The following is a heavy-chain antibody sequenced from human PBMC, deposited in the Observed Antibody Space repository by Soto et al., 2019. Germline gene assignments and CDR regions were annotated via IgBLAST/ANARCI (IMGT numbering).Heavy chain of an antibody. CDR3: ARRNSVYRQWLVMYYFDY. V-gene: IGHV4-39*01. J-gene: IGHJ4*02. D-gene: IGHD6-19*01. CDR2: IYYSGST. Sequence: QLQLQESGPGLVKPSETLSLTCSVSGGSISSSNYYWDWLRQSPGKGPEWIGGIYYSGSTYYNPSLESRVTISVDTSKTQFSLRLRSVTAADTAVYYCARRNSVYRQWLVMYYFDYWGQGILVTVSS. CDR1: GGSISSSNYY.